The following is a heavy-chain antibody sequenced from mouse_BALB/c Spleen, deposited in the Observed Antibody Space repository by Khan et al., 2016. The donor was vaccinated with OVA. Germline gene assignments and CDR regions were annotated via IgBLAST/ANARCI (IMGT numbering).Heavy chain of an antibody. CDR2: ISYSGST. D-gene: IGHD2-3*01. V-gene: IGHV3-2*02. CDR1: GYSITSDYA. Sequence: EVQLQESGPGLVKPSQSLSLTCTVTGYSITSDYAWNWIRQFPGNKLEWMGYISYSGSTNYNPSLQSRISITRDTSTNQFFLQLNSVTTEDTATYYCARDGSRYYYAMDYWGQGTSVTVSS. J-gene: IGHJ4*01. CDR3: ARDGSRYYYAMDY.